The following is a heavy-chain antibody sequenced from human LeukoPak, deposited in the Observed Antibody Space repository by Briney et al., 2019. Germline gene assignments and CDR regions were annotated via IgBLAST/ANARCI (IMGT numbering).Heavy chain of an antibody. CDR1: GYTFTEHY. J-gene: IGHJ3*01. D-gene: IGHD6-19*01. V-gene: IGHV1-2*02. CDR3: ASMRYRIDWSLIAFYV. Sequence: GSVTVSCQARGYTFTEHYIHGLGQAPGQGLEWMGWINPSSGATNYAQKFQGRVTMTGDTSISTACMILRSLRSDDTAVYFCASMRYRIDWSLIAFYVWNQGTMVTVSS. CDR2: INPSSGAT.